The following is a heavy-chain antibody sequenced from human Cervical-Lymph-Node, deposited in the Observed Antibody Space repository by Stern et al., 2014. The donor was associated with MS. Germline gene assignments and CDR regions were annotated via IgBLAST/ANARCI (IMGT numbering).Heavy chain of an antibody. D-gene: IGHD4-11*01. CDR3: AREPYSNYVMHGMDV. J-gene: IGHJ6*02. CDR2: ISYDGNSK. Sequence: VQLEESGGGVVQPGRSLRLSCAASGFTFSNYGMHWVRQAPGKGLEWVAVISYDGNSKYYADFVKGRFTISRDNSKNTLYLQMNSLKAEDTAVYSCAREPYSNYVMHGMDVWGQGTTVTVSS. CDR1: GFTFSNYG. V-gene: IGHV3-30*03.